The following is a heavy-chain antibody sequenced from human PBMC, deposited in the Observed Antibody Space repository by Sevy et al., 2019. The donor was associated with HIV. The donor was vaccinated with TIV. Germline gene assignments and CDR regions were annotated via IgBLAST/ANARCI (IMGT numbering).Heavy chain of an antibody. CDR2: ISGSGGSGDKT. D-gene: IGHD3-22*01. J-gene: IGHJ4*02. Sequence: GGSLRLSCAASGFTFSSYAMNWVRQAPGKGLEWVSGISGSGGSGDKTNYADSVKGRFTIARDDSKNSLYLQLNSLRAEDTAIYYCAEKYDSSGYFDYWGQGTLVTVSS. V-gene: IGHV3-23*01. CDR3: AEKYDSSGYFDY. CDR1: GFTFSSYA.